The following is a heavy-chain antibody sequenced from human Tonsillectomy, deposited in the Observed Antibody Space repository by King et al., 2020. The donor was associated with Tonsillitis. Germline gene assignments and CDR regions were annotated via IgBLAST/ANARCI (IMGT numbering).Heavy chain of an antibody. D-gene: IGHD3-16*01. V-gene: IGHV4-34*01. CDR3: ARALFHLGAYYFDH. CDR2: INHSGST. CDR1: GGAFSDYY. J-gene: IGHJ4*02. Sequence: VQLQQWGAGLLKPSETLSLTCAVYGGAFSDYYWTWIRQPPGKGLEWIGEINHSGSTNYNPSLKSRVTLSVDTSKNQFPLKLSSVTAADTAVYYCARALFHLGAYYFDHWGQGTLVTVSS.